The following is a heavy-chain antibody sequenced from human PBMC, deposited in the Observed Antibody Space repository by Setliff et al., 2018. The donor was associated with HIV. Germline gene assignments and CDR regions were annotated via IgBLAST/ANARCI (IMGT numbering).Heavy chain of an antibody. Sequence: LSLTCTVSAGSIRSSTYYWAWIRQPPGKGLEWIGTIYYSGSTYYNPSLKSQATISVDMSKNQFSLRLSSVTAAETAVYYCIIAYSSGWLAPMGFDSWGQGTLVTVAS. CDR3: IIAYSSGWLAPMGFDS. CDR1: AGSIRSSTYY. CDR2: IYYSGST. J-gene: IGHJ4*02. V-gene: IGHV4-39*01. D-gene: IGHD6-19*01.